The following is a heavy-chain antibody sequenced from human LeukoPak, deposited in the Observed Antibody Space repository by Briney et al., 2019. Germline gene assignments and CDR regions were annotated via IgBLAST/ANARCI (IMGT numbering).Heavy chain of an antibody. CDR1: GYTFTSHG. CDR3: ARDRPSLHLPHIAVAGDDAFDI. J-gene: IGHJ3*02. CDR2: ISAYNGNT. V-gene: IGHV1-18*01. D-gene: IGHD6-19*01. Sequence: ASVKVSCKASGYTFTSHGISWVRQAPGQGLEWMGWISAYNGNTNYAQKLQGRVTMTTDTSTSTAYMELRSLRSDDTAVYYCARDRPSLHLPHIAVAGDDAFDIWGQGTMVTVSS.